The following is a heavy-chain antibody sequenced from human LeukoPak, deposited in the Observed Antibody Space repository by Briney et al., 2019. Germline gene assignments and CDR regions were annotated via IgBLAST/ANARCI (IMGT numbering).Heavy chain of an antibody. CDR3: TGRYCSSTSCQGWFDP. Sequence: SEKVSCKASLGTFISYAISWVRQAPGQGLEWMGGIIPILGTANYAQKFQGRVTTTAGESTSTAHMEPSSLRSEHPAVYYCTGRYCSSTSCQGWFDPWGQGPLVTVSS. J-gene: IGHJ5*02. CDR2: IIPILGTA. CDR1: LGTFISYA. D-gene: IGHD2-2*01. V-gene: IGHV1-69*13.